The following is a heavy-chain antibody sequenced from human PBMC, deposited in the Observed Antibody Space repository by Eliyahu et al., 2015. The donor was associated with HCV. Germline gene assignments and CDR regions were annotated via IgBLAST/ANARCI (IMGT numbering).Heavy chain of an antibody. J-gene: IGHJ4*01. CDR2: INWSGAIT. CDR1: GFTFDDYA. CDR3: ARSPNLIAVAGYFDY. Sequence: EVQLVESGGXVVRPXGSLRLSCSASGFTFDDYAXTWVRQAPGKGLEWVSGINWSGAITGYADSVKGRFTISRHNARNSLYLQMNSLGAEDTALYYCARSPNLIAVAGYFDYWGHGTLVTVSS. D-gene: IGHD6-19*01. V-gene: IGHV3-20*04.